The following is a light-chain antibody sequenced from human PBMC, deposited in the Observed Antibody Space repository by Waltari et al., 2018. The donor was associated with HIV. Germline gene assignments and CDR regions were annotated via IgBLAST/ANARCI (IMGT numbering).Light chain of an antibody. CDR1: SSNIGSNT. J-gene: IGLJ2*01. CDR3: AAWDDGLVGRV. CDR2: SNN. V-gene: IGLV1-44*01. Sequence: QSVLTQPPSASGTPGQRVTISCSGSSSNIGSNTVNWYQQFPGSAPKLLSYSNNQRPSGVPDLVSGSKSGTSASLAISGLQSEDEADYYCAAWDDGLVGRVFGGGTKLTVL.